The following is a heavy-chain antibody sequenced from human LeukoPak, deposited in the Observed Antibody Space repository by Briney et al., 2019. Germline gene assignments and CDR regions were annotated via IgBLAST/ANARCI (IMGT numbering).Heavy chain of an antibody. J-gene: IGHJ2*01. D-gene: IGHD2-2*01. CDR2: IHYSGST. V-gene: IGHV4-59*01. CDR1: GGSISSYY. Sequence: PSETLSLTCTVSGGSISSYYWSWIRQPPGKGLEYIGYIHYSGSTNYNPSLKSRVTISVDTSKNQLSLKLSSVTAADTAVYYCARNPLGHCTSASYLRYWYFDLWGRGTLVTVSS. CDR3: ARNPLGHCTSASYLRYWYFDL.